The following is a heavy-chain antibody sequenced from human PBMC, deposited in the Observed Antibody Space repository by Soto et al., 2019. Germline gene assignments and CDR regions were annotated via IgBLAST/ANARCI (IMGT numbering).Heavy chain of an antibody. CDR2: IYYSGST. D-gene: IGHD2-2*01. CDR3: ARDCSSTSCYGMDV. CDR1: GGSISSGDYY. Sequence: PSETLSLTCTVSGGSISSGDYYWRWIRQPPGKGLEWIGYIYYSGSTYYNPSLKSRVTISVDTSKNQFSLKLSSVTAADTAVYYCARDCSSTSCYGMDVWGQGTTVTVSS. J-gene: IGHJ6*02. V-gene: IGHV4-30-4*01.